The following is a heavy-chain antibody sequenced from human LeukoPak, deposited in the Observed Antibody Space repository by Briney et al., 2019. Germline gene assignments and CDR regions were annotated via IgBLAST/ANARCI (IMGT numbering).Heavy chain of an antibody. V-gene: IGHV3-23*01. J-gene: IGHJ5*02. CDR2: ISSSGVST. D-gene: IGHD6-19*01. CDR1: GFTFSSYE. CDR3: ARGHSGWFDDNWFDP. Sequence: GGSLRLSCAASGFTFSSYEMNWVRQAPGKGLEWVSTISSSGVSTYYADSVKGRFTISRDNSKNTLYLQMNSLRGEDTAVYYCARGHSGWFDDNWFDPWGQGTLVTVSS.